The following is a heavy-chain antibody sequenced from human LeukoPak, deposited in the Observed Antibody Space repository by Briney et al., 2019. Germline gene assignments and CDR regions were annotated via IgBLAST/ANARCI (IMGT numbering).Heavy chain of an antibody. Sequence: ASVKVSCKASGYTFTSYGISWVRQAPGQGLEWMGWISAYNGNTNYAQKLQGRVTMTTDTSTSTAYMELRSLRSDDTAVYYCARAYYGSGSYSLLGYWGQGTLVTVSS. J-gene: IGHJ4*02. CDR1: GYTFTSYG. CDR2: ISAYNGNT. D-gene: IGHD3-10*01. CDR3: ARAYYGSGSYSLLGY. V-gene: IGHV1-18*01.